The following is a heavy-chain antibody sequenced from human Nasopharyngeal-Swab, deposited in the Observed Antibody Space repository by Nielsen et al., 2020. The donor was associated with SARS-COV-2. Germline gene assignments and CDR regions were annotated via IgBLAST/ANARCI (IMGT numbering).Heavy chain of an antibody. CDR3: ARDGTTSQTSYYYFGMDV. CDR2: LMPIFGTA. J-gene: IGHJ6*02. Sequence: SVKASCKGCGGTFSSYAMSWVRQTRGQGMAGLGGLMPIFGTAYFAQKFEGRVTISLDESTSTAYMKLSSVRSEDTAVYYCARDGTTSQTSYYYFGMDVWGQGTTVTVSS. D-gene: IGHD4-17*01. CDR1: GGTFSSYA. V-gene: IGHV1-69*13.